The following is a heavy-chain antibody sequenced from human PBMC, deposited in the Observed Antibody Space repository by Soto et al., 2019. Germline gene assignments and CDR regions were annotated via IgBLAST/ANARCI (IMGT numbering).Heavy chain of an antibody. V-gene: IGHV4-59*01. J-gene: IGHJ4*01. CDR2: VHYTGST. CDR3: ATVGYSSGCSYFGY. Sequence: PSETLSLTCSVSGGSISNYYWSWIRQPPGKRLEWIGFVHYTGSTSYNPSLESRVTISLDTSKNQFSLKLSSVTAADSAVYYCATVGYSSGCSYFGYWGDVTLVTVS. CDR1: GGSISNYY. D-gene: IGHD6-19*01.